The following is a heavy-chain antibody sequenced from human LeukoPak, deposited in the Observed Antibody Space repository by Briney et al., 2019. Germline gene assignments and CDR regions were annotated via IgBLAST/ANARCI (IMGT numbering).Heavy chain of an antibody. CDR3: AKEPFPGQWLVHQTFEH. CDR2: ISYDGSNK. J-gene: IGHJ1*01. D-gene: IGHD6-19*01. Sequence: GGSLRLSCAASGFTFSSYGMHWVRQAPGKGLEWVAVISYDGSNKYYADSVKGRFTISRDNSKNTLYLQMNSLRAEDTAVYYCAKEPFPGQWLVHQTFEHWGQGTLVTVSS. CDR1: GFTFSSYG. V-gene: IGHV3-30*18.